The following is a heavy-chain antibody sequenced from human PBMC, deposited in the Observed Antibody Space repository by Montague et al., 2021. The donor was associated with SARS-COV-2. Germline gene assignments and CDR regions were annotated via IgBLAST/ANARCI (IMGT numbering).Heavy chain of an antibody. V-gene: IGHV3-30-3*01. J-gene: IGHJ4*02. CDR2: FPSDGGHT. CDR3: AREIGTSGWAGFFDF. CDR1: GFTFTTYV. D-gene: IGHD6-19*01. Sequence: SLRLSCAASGFTFTTYVYHWVRQAPGGGLEWVALFPSDGGHTQYADSVRGRFTIYRGTSISTLYLQMDSLRPDDTAVYFCAREIGTSGWAGFFDFRGQGTLVTVSP.